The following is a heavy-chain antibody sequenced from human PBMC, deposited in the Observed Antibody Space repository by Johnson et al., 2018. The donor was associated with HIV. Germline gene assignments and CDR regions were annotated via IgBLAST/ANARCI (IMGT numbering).Heavy chain of an antibody. CDR3: AREAVSLRGWGHAFEI. CDR2: ISYDGSNK. D-gene: IGHD3-16*01. CDR1: GFNFSKFG. Sequence: QVQLVESGGRVVQPGRSLRLSCAASGFNFSKFGMHWVRQAPGKGLQWVAVISYDGSNKYYVDSVKGRFTISRDKSKNTLYLQMNSLRAEDTAVYYCAREAVSLRGWGHAFEIWGQGTMVTVSS. V-gene: IGHV3-33*05. J-gene: IGHJ3*02.